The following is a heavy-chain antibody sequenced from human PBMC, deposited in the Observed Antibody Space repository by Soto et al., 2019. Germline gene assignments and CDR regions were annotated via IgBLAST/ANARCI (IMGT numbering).Heavy chain of an antibody. D-gene: IGHD4-17*01. CDR3: ARGGYGDYGLWWFDP. J-gene: IGHJ5*02. CDR1: GGSISSGDYY. CDR2: IYYSGST. V-gene: IGHV4-30-4*01. Sequence: KPSETLSLTCTVSGGSISSGDYYWSWIRQPPGNGLEWIGYIYYSGSTYYNPSLKSRVTISVDTSKNQFSLKLSSVTAADTAVYYCARGGYGDYGLWWFDPWGQGTPVTVSS.